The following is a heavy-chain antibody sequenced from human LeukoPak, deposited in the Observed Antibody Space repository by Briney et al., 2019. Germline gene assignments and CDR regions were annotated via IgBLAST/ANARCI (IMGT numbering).Heavy chain of an antibody. CDR1: GFTFSDYY. Sequence: GGSLRLSCAASGFTFSDYYMSWIRQAPGKGLEWVSYISSSGSTIYFADSVKGRFTISRDNAKNSLYLQMNSLRAEDTAVYYCARDPYYYGSGSYEFDYWGQGTLVTVSS. CDR3: ARDPYYYGSGSYEFDY. V-gene: IGHV3-11*01. D-gene: IGHD3-10*01. CDR2: ISSSGSTI. J-gene: IGHJ4*02.